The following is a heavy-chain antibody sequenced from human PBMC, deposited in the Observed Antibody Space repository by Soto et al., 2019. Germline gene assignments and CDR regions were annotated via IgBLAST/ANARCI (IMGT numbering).Heavy chain of an antibody. CDR1: GGTFSSYA. Sequence: PSVKVSCKASGGTFSSYAISWVRQAPGQGLEWMGGIIPIFGTANYAQKFQGRVTIAADESTSTAYMELSSLRSEDTAVYYCATIGDCSSTSCYGFIAGMDVWGQGTTVTVSS. D-gene: IGHD2-2*01. J-gene: IGHJ6*02. CDR3: ATIGDCSSTSCYGFIAGMDV. V-gene: IGHV1-69*13. CDR2: IIPIFGTA.